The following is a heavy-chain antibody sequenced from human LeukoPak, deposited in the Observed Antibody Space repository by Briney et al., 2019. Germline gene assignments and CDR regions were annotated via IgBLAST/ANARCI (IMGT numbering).Heavy chain of an antibody. CDR3: ARTTEGGYTYSYFYYYYMDV. Sequence: ASVKVSCEASGYTFTGYYIHWVRQAPGQGLEWMGIINPSGGSTSYAQKFQGRVTMTRDMSTSTVYMELRSLRSDDTAVYYCARTTEGGYTYSYFYYYYMDVWGKGTTVTISS. J-gene: IGHJ6*03. CDR2: INPSGGST. D-gene: IGHD5-18*01. CDR1: GYTFTGYY. V-gene: IGHV1-46*01.